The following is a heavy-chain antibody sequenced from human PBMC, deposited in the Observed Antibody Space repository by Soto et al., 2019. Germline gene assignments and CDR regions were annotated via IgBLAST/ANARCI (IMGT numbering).Heavy chain of an antibody. CDR1: GGSISGSYYY. V-gene: IGHV4-39*01. CDR3: ATSQKGYNWNYFDH. D-gene: IGHD1-20*01. J-gene: IGHJ4*02. Sequence: PSETLSLTCAVSGGSISGSYYYWAWLRQSPGKGPEWIGSVFYTGFTSYNPSLESRVSVSVDTSKSQFPLKLSALTAADTAVYDCATSQKGYNWNYFDHWGQGALVTVSS. CDR2: VFYTGFT.